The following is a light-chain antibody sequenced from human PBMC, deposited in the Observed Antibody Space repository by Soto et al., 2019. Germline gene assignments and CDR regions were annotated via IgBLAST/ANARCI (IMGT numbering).Light chain of an antibody. CDR2: SNY. CDR1: SSNIGSKT. Sequence: QSVMTQPPSASGTPGQRDTISCSGSSSNIGSKTVNWYQQLPGTAPKLLIYSNYQRPSGVPDRFSGSKSGTSASLAISGLQSEDEADYYCSAWDASLDGYVFGTGTKVTVL. CDR3: SAWDASLDGYV. V-gene: IGLV1-44*01. J-gene: IGLJ1*01.